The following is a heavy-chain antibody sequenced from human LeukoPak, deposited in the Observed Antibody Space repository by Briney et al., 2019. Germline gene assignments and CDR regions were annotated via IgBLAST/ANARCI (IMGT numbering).Heavy chain of an antibody. V-gene: IGHV3-64*01. D-gene: IGHD5-18*01. CDR2: ISSNGGST. CDR1: GFTFSSYG. J-gene: IGHJ4*02. CDR3: ARGGYSYGLVNY. Sequence: GGSLRLSCAASGFTFSSYGMSWVRQAPGKGLEYVSAISSNGGSTYYANSVKGRFTISRDNSKNTLYLQMGSLRAEDMAVYYCARGGYSYGLVNYWGQGALVTVSS.